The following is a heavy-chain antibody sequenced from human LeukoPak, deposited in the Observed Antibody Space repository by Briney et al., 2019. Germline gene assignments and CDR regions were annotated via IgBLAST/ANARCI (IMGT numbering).Heavy chain of an antibody. J-gene: IGHJ4*02. V-gene: IGHV3-7*01. Sequence: GGSLRLSCAASGFTFSSFWMNWVRQAPGKGLEWLANIREDGSDKYYVDSVKGRFTISRDNAKNSLYLQMNSLRAEDSAVYYCARGIWMPAAAVSAADYWGQGTLVTVSS. CDR3: ARGIWMPAAAVSAADY. CDR2: IREDGSDK. CDR1: GFTFSSFW. D-gene: IGHD6-13*01.